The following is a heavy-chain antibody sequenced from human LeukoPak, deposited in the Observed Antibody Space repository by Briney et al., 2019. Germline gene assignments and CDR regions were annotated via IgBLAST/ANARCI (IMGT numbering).Heavy chain of an antibody. CDR3: ARTYCGGDCYQYYFDY. V-gene: IGHV1-69*04. J-gene: IGHJ4*02. CDR1: GGTFSSYA. D-gene: IGHD2-21*02. Sequence: SVKVSCKASGGTFSSYAISWVRQAPGQGLEWMGRIIPILGIANYAQKFQGRVTITADKSTSTAYMELSSLRSEDTAVYYCARTYCGGDCYQYYFDYWGRGTLVTVSS. CDR2: IIPILGIA.